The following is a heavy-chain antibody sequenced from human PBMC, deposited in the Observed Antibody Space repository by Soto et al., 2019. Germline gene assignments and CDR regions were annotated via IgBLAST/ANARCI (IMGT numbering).Heavy chain of an antibody. CDR3: ARPWCSGTSCYRGVDYGMDV. Sequence: GESLKISCKGSGYSFTSYWIGWVRQMPGKGLEWMGIIYPGDSDTRYSPSFQGQVTISADKSISTAYLQWSSLKASDTAMYYCARPWCSGTSCYRGVDYGMDVWGQGTPVTVSS. D-gene: IGHD2-2*02. V-gene: IGHV5-51*01. CDR1: GYSFTSYW. J-gene: IGHJ6*02. CDR2: IYPGDSDT.